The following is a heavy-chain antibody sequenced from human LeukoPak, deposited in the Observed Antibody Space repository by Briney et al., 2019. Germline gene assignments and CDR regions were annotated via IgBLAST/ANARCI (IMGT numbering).Heavy chain of an antibody. Sequence: ASETLSLTCTVSGGSISSGGYYWSWIRQPPGKGLEWIGYIYHSGSTCYNPSLKSRVTISVDRSKNQFSLKLSSVTAADTAVYYCASTGYDFWSGYYDDAFDIWGQGTMVTVSS. J-gene: IGHJ3*02. CDR1: GGSISSGGYY. D-gene: IGHD3-3*01. V-gene: IGHV4-30-2*01. CDR2: IYHSGST. CDR3: ASTGYDFWSGYYDDAFDI.